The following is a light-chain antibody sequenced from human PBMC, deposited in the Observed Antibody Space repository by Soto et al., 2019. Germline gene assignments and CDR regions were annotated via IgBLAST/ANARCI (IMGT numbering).Light chain of an antibody. Sequence: QSALTQPPSASGSPGQSVTISCTGTSSDVGGYDFLSWYQQHPGKAPQLMISDVNKRPSGVPDRFSGSKSGNTASLTISGLQAEDEADYYCCSYAGRYTWIFGGGTKLTVL. CDR1: SSDVGGYDF. CDR2: DVN. J-gene: IGLJ2*01. V-gene: IGLV2-11*01. CDR3: CSYAGRYTWI.